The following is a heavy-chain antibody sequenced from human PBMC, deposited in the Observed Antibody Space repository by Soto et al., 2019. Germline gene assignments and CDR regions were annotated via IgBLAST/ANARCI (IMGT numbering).Heavy chain of an antibody. V-gene: IGHV1-58*01. J-gene: IGHJ3*02. CDR3: AADPDYYDGSRDI. CDR1: GFTLTNSA. CDR2: IVVGSGNT. D-gene: IGHD3-22*01. Sequence: SVKVSCKASGFTLTNSAVQWVRQARGQRPEWIGWIVVGSGNTDYAQKFQERVTITRDMSTSTAYMELSSLRSEDTAVYYCAADPDYYDGSRDIWGQGTMVTVSS.